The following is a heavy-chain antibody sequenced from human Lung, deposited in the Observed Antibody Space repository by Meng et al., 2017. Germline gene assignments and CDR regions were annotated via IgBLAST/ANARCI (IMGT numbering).Heavy chain of an antibody. CDR2: INHSGST. Sequence: QVQRQQWGAGLLQPPETLPLTCVVSGGSFSDYYWSWIRQPPGKGLEWIGEINHSGSTNYNPSLESRATISVDTSQNNLSLKLSSVTAADSAVYYCARGPTTMAHDFDYWGQGTLVTVSS. CDR1: GGSFSDYY. D-gene: IGHD4-11*01. CDR3: ARGPTTMAHDFDY. V-gene: IGHV4-34*01. J-gene: IGHJ4*02.